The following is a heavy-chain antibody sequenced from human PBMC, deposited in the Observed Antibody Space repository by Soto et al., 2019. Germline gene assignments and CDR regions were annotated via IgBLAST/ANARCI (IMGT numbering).Heavy chain of an antibody. CDR3: ARAAYSSSQTFLFDP. CDR2: INHSGST. V-gene: IGHV4-34*01. D-gene: IGHD6-13*01. Sequence: SETLSLTCAVYGGSFSGYYWSWIRQPPGKGLEWIGEINHSGSTNYNPSLKSRVTISVDTSKNQFSLKLSSVTAADTAVYYCARAAYSSSQTFLFDPWGQGTLVTVSS. J-gene: IGHJ5*02. CDR1: GGSFSGYY.